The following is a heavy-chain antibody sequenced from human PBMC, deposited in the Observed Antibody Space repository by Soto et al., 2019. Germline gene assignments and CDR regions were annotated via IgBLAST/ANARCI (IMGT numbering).Heavy chain of an antibody. CDR1: GFTFSSYA. CDR3: ARNSMATTRGPFDY. CDR2: ISYDGSNK. D-gene: IGHD5-12*01. Sequence: GGSLRLSCAASGFTFSSYAMHWVRQAPGKGLEWVAVISYDGSNKYYADSVKGRFTISRDNAKNSLYLQMNSLRAEDTALYYCARNSMATTRGPFDYWGQGTLVTVSS. J-gene: IGHJ4*02. V-gene: IGHV3-30-3*01.